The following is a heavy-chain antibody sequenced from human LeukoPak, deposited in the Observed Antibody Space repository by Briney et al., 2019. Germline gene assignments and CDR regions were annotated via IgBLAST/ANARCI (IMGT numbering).Heavy chain of an antibody. D-gene: IGHD6-6*01. CDR1: GFTFSSYG. V-gene: IGHV3-23*01. Sequence: GGTLRLSCAASGFTFSSYGMSWVRQAPGKGLEWVSAITGSGGRTYYADSEKGRFTISRDNSKNTLYLQMNSLRAEDTAVYYCAKSRVAARPFDYWGQGTLVTVSS. J-gene: IGHJ4*02. CDR3: AKSRVAARPFDY. CDR2: ITGSGGRT.